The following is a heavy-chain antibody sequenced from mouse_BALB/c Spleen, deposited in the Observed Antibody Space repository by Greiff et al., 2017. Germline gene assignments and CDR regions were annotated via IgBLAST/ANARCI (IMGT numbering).Heavy chain of an antibody. J-gene: IGHJ2*01. CDR2: ISSGGSYT. CDR3: ARGWDRAYFDY. CDR1: GFTFSSYG. Sequence: EVQLQQSGGDLVKPGGSLKLSCAASGFTFSSYGMSWVRQTPDKRLEWVATISSGGSYTYYPDSVKGRFTISRDNAKNTLYLQMSSLKSEDTAMYYCARGWDRAYFDYWGQGTTLTVSS. V-gene: IGHV5-6*01. D-gene: IGHD4-1*01.